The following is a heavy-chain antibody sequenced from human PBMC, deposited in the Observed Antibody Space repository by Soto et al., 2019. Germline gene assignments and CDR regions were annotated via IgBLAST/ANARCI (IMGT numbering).Heavy chain of an antibody. D-gene: IGHD3-3*01. CDR1: GYTFTSYA. CDR3: ARAKKEGFWSGYLSYYYDMDV. J-gene: IGHJ6*02. CDR2: INAANGNT. V-gene: IGHV1-3*01. Sequence: QVQLVQSGAEVKKPGASVKVSCKASGYTFTSYAMHWVRQAPGQRLEWMGWINAANGNTKYSQKLQSRVTITRDTSASTDYMELSSLRSEDTAVYYCARAKKEGFWSGYLSYYYDMDVWGQGTTVTVSS.